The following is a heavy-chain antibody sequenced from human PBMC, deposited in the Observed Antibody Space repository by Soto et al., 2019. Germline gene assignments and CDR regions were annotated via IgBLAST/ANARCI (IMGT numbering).Heavy chain of an antibody. Sequence: PSETLSLTCTVSGGSISTDSNYWGWIRQPPGKGLEWIGSVYYAGSTYKNPSLHSRVTISVDTSKNHFSLKLNSVTAADTAVYYCARRTNYGDYSFDYWRQGTLVTDSS. D-gene: IGHD4-17*01. V-gene: IGHV4-39*02. CDR2: VYYAGST. CDR1: GGSISTDSNY. J-gene: IGHJ4*02. CDR3: ARRTNYGDYSFDY.